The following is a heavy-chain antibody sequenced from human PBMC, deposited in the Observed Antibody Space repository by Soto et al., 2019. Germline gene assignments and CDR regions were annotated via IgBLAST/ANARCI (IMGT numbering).Heavy chain of an antibody. CDR1: GGSISSYY. V-gene: IGHV4-59*01. D-gene: IGHD3-10*01. J-gene: IGHJ3*02. CDR3: GRGWGGVFNI. CDR2: IYYSGST. Sequence: PSETLSLTCTVSGGSISSYYWSWIRQPPGKGLEWIGYIYYSGSTNYNPSLKSRVTISVDTSKNQFSLKLSSVTAADTAVYYCGRGWGGVFNIWGKGKRVT.